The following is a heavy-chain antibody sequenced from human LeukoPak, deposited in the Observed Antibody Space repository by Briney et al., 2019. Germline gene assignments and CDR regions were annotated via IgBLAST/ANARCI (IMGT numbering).Heavy chain of an antibody. V-gene: IGHV3-30*03. CDR1: GFTFSSYG. D-gene: IGHD5-12*01. J-gene: IGHJ4*02. CDR3: ASGYSGYDPPDY. CDR2: MSYDGSNK. Sequence: GGSLRLSCAASGFTFSSYGMHWVRQAPGKGLEWVAVMSYDGSNKYYADSVEGRFTISRDNSKNTLYLQMNSLRAEDTAVYYCASGYSGYDPPDYWGQGTLVTVSS.